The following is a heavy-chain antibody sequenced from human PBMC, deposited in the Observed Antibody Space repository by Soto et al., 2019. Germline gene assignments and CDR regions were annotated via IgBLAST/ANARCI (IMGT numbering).Heavy chain of an antibody. J-gene: IGHJ6*02. D-gene: IGHD3-3*01. V-gene: IGHV4-30-4*01. Sequence: QVQLQESGPGLVEPSQTLSLTCTVSGGSISSGDYYWTWIRQPPGEGLEWIGHIYYRGTTYYNPSLKSRVMMSVDTSKNQFSLKVNSVTAADTAVYYCARDWDRDDFWSGTYYYGMDVWGQGTTVTVSS. CDR3: ARDWDRDDFWSGTYYYGMDV. CDR1: GGSISSGDYY. CDR2: IYYRGTT.